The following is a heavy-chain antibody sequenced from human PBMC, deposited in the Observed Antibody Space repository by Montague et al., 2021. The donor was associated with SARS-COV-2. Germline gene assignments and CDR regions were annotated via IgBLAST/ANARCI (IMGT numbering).Heavy chain of an antibody. CDR1: GFTFSSDW. D-gene: IGHD1-20*01. CDR3: ARDLRVGGGITGTTASDD. CDR2: INPDGGQT. V-gene: IGHV3-74*01. J-gene: IGHJ4*02. Sequence: SLRLSCAASGFTFSSDWMHWVRQASGKGPVWISRINPDGGQTDSAHFVRGRFTTSRDNAKNTLYLQMNSLRAEDTAIYYCARDLRVGGGITGTTASDDWGQGTLVTVSS.